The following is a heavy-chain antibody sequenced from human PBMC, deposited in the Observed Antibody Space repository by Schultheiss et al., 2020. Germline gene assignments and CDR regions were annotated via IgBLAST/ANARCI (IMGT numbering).Heavy chain of an antibody. CDR2: ISGSGGST. CDR1: GFTFSSYA. Sequence: GGSLRLSCAASGFTFSSYAMSWVRQAPGKGLEWVSAISGSGGSTYYADSVKGRFAISRDNSKNTLYLQMNSLRAEDTAVYYCATSPYSSGWQPDYWGQGTLVTVSS. D-gene: IGHD6-19*01. V-gene: IGHV3-23*01. CDR3: ATSPYSSGWQPDY. J-gene: IGHJ4*02.